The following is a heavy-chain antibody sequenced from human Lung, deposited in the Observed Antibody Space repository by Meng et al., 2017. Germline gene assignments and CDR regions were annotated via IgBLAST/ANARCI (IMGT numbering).Heavy chain of an antibody. D-gene: IGHD6-13*01. V-gene: IGHV1-18*01. Sequence: QVRLVQSGAEVKKPGASMKVSCKASGYIFTNYDISWVRQAPGQGLGWMGWISVKNGEAKYPQNFQGRVTMTTDTTTSTAYMELRSLTSDDTAVYYCARYVPNGSFWYFDFWGRGTLVTVSS. CDR3: ARYVPNGSFWYFDF. CDR1: GYIFTNYD. J-gene: IGHJ2*01. CDR2: ISVKNGEA.